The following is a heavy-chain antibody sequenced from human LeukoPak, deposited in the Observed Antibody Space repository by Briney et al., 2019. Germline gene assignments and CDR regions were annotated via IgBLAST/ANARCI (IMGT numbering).Heavy chain of an antibody. CDR3: ARMYYDFWSGYNGYYYYYGMDV. V-gene: IGHV3-30*03. Sequence: GGSLRLSCAASGFTFSSYGIHWVRQAQGKGLEWVAVISYDGSNKYYADSVKGRFTISRDNSKNTLYLQMNSLRAEDTAVYYCARMYYDFWSGYNGYYYYYGMDVWGQGTTVTVSS. CDR1: GFTFSSYG. CDR2: ISYDGSNK. D-gene: IGHD3-3*01. J-gene: IGHJ6*02.